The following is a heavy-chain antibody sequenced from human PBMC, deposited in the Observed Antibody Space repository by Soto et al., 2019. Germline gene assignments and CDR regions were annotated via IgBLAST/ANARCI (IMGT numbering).Heavy chain of an antibody. D-gene: IGHD7-27*01. J-gene: IGHJ4*02. CDR1: GFTFRSFW. CDR3: VRGSPMGNL. CDR2: INEDGTKK. V-gene: IGHV3-7*04. Sequence: PGGSLRLSCAASGFTFRSFWMNWIRQAPGKGLEWVAIINEDGTKKDYVDSVKGRFTIFRDNAKNSLYLQMNSLGAEDSAVYYCVRGSPMGNLWGQGTLVTVSS.